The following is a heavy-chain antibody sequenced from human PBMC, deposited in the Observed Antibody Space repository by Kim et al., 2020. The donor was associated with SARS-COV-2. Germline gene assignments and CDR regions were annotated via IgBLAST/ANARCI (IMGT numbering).Heavy chain of an antibody. D-gene: IGHD2-21*01. Sequence: GGSLRLSCAASGFTFSTYDMNWVRQAPGKGLEWVSSISSNSGNIGYADSVKGRFTISRYNAENSLHLQMNSLRAEDTAVYYCPRGRSGGDRCPAADFFD. CDR1: GFTFSTYD. J-gene: IGHJ4*01. V-gene: IGHV3-21*01. CDR2: ISSNSGNI. CDR3: PRGRSGGDRCPAADFFD.